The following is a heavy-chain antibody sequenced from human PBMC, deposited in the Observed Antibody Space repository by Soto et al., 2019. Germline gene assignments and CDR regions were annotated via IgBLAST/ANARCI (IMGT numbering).Heavy chain of an antibody. J-gene: IGHJ4*02. CDR2: ISSNGGST. CDR3: VKALQYSYGLPH. D-gene: IGHD5-18*01. Sequence: EVQLVESGGGLVQPGGSLRLSCSASGFTFSSYAMHWVRQAPGKGLEYVSAISSNGGSTYYADSVKGRFTISRDNSKNTLYLHMSSLRAEDTAVYYCVKALQYSYGLPHWGQGTLVTVSS. V-gene: IGHV3-64D*06. CDR1: GFTFSSYA.